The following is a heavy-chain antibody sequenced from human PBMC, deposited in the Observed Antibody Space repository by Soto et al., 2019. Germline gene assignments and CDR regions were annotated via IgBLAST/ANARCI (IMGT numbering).Heavy chain of an antibody. Sequence: QVQLVESGGGVVQPGRSLRPSCAASGFTFSSYGMHWVRQAPGKGLEWVAVISYDGSNKYYADSVKGRFTISRDNSKNTLYLQMNSLRAEDTAVYYCAKDLGYDFWSGYYPRGYYYYGMDVWGQGTTVTVSS. CDR2: ISYDGSNK. V-gene: IGHV3-30*18. CDR1: GFTFSSYG. J-gene: IGHJ6*02. D-gene: IGHD3-3*01. CDR3: AKDLGYDFWSGYYPRGYYYYGMDV.